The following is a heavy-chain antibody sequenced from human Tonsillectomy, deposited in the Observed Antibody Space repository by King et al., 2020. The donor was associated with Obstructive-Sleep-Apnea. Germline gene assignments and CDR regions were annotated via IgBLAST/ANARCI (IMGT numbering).Heavy chain of an antibody. CDR1: GFTFTSYG. V-gene: IGHV3-30*18. D-gene: IGHD3-9*01. CDR2: ISYDGSNQ. Sequence: VQLVESGGGVVQPGRSLRLSCAASGFTFTSYGMHWVRQAPGKGLEWVAVISYDGSNQYYADSVKGRFTISRDNSKNTLYLQMNSLRAEDTAVYYCAKDLIELRYFDWPRSGMDVWGQGTTVTVSS. CDR3: AKDLIELRYFDWPRSGMDV. J-gene: IGHJ6*02.